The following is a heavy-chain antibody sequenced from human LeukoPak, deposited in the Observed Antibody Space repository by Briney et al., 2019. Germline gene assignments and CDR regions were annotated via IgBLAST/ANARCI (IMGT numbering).Heavy chain of an antibody. CDR1: GFTFSSYA. V-gene: IGHV3-30-3*01. Sequence: GRSLRLSCAASGFTFSSYAMHWVRQAPGKGLEWVAVISYDGSNKYYADSVKGRFTISRDNSKNTLYLQMNSLRAEDTAVYYCARDNSGYDYATYYFDYWGQGTLVTVSS. D-gene: IGHD5-12*01. CDR2: ISYDGSNK. CDR3: ARDNSGYDYATYYFDY. J-gene: IGHJ4*02.